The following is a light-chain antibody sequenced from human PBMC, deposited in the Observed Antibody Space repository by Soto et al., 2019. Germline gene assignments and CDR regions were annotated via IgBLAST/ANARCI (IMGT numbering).Light chain of an antibody. J-gene: IGKJ1*01. CDR2: DTS. Sequence: ENVLTQSPATLSLSPGERATLSCRASQSISTYVAWYQQTPGQAPRLLIYDTSKRATGIPDRFSGSGSGSDFTLTIHSLEHADFAVYFCQQRTNWPYGWTFGQGTKLEIK. CDR1: QSISTY. CDR3: QQRTNWPYGWT. V-gene: IGKV3-11*01.